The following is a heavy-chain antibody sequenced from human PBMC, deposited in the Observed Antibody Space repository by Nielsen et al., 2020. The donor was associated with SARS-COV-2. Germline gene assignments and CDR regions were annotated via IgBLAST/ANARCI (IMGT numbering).Heavy chain of an antibody. J-gene: IGHJ4*02. Sequence: GESLKISCAASGFTFSSYAMHWVRQAPGKGLEWVAVISYDGSNKYYADSVKGRFTISRDNSKNTLYLQMNSLRAEDTAVYYCARGAAARPFDYWGQGTLVTVSS. CDR1: GFTFSSYA. CDR2: ISYDGSNK. CDR3: ARGAAARPFDY. D-gene: IGHD6-13*01. V-gene: IGHV3-30-3*01.